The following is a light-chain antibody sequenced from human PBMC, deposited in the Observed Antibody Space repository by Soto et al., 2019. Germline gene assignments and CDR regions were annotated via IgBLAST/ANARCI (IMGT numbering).Light chain of an antibody. Sequence: EIVLTQSPGTLSMSPGERATLSCRGSQSISSNYLAWYQQKPGQAPRLLIYGASSRATGIPDRFSGSGSGTDFTLTISRLEAEDFAVYYCQQYGSSPRTFGQGTKVEFK. CDR3: QQYGSSPRT. J-gene: IGKJ1*01. V-gene: IGKV3-20*01. CDR1: QSISSNY. CDR2: GAS.